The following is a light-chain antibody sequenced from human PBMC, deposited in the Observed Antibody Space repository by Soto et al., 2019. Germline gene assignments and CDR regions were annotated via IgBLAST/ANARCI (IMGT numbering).Light chain of an antibody. CDR2: AAS. Sequence: DIQFTQSPSFLSASVGDRVTITCRASQGVNRFLAWYQQKPGKAPKLLIYAASTLQSGVPSRFSGSGSGTEFTLTISSLQPEDFATYYCQQLKSNLITFGQGTRLEIK. CDR1: QGVNRF. V-gene: IGKV1-9*01. CDR3: QQLKSNLIT. J-gene: IGKJ5*01.